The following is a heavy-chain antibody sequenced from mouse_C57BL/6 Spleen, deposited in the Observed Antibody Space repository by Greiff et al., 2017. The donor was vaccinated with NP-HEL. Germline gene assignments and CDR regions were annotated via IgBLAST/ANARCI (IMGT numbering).Heavy chain of an antibody. V-gene: IGHV1-69*01. Sequence: QVQLQQPGAELVMPGASVKLSCKASGYTFTSYWMHWVKQRPGQGLEWIGEIDPSDSYTNYNQKFKGKSTLTVDKSSSTAYMQLSSLTSEDSAVYYCAAQASAWFAYWGQGTLVTVSA. CDR1: GYTFTSYW. J-gene: IGHJ3*01. D-gene: IGHD3-2*02. CDR2: IDPSDSYT. CDR3: AAQASAWFAY.